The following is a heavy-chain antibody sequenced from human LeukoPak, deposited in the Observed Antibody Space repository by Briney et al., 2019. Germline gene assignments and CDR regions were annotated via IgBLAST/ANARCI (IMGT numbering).Heavy chain of an antibody. CDR3: AKDSWLQGIAAAGNDY. V-gene: IGHV3-30*18. CDR2: ISNDGSNK. CDR1: GFTISSYG. J-gene: IGHJ4*02. D-gene: IGHD6-13*01. Sequence: PGRSLRLSCAASGFTISSYGMHWVRQAPGKGLEMVAVISNDGSNKYYADSVKDRFTISIDNSKNTLYLQMNSLRAEDTAVYYCAKDSWLQGIAAAGNDYWGQGTLVTVSS.